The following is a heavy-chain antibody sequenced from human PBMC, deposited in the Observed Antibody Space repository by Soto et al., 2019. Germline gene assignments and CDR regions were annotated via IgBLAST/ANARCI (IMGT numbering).Heavy chain of an antibody. J-gene: IGHJ6*02. CDR3: ARIHSITWGSYFYGMDV. Sequence: QVTLKESGPVLVKPSETLTLTCSVSGFSLSDTTMGVSWIRQPPRKALEWLAHIFSNDEKSYSTSLKTRLTISKDTSRSQVVLTMTNMDPVYTATYYCARIHSITWGSYFYGMDVWGQGTTVTVSS. D-gene: IGHD3-16*01. V-gene: IGHV2-26*01. CDR1: GFSLSDTTMG. CDR2: IFSNDEK.